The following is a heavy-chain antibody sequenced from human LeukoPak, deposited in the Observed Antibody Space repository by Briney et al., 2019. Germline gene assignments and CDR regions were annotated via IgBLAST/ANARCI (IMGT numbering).Heavy chain of an antibody. CDR3: ARGRYSRPPYKWFDP. Sequence: SETLSLTCGVSGYSISSNYYWGWIRQPPGTGQEWIGSFYHSGNTYYNPSLKSRVTISVDTSKNQFSLKLNSVTAADTAVYYCARGRYSRPPYKWFDPWGQGTLVTVSS. CDR1: GYSISSNYY. V-gene: IGHV4-38-2*01. CDR2: FYHSGNT. D-gene: IGHD4-11*01. J-gene: IGHJ5*02.